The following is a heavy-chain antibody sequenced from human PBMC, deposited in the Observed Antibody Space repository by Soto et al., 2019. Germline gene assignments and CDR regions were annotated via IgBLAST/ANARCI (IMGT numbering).Heavy chain of an antibody. CDR2: ISGSGGNT. V-gene: IGHV3-23*01. CDR3: AKDLTGVAGNYFDY. D-gene: IGHD6-19*01. Sequence: EVQVLESGGGLVQPGGSLRLSCAASGFTFSDYAMSWVRQAPGKGLEWVSAISGSGGNTYIADSVKGRFTISRDNSKNTVYLEMNSLRAEDTAVYYCAKDLTGVAGNYFDYWGQGTLVPVSS. CDR1: GFTFSDYA. J-gene: IGHJ4*02.